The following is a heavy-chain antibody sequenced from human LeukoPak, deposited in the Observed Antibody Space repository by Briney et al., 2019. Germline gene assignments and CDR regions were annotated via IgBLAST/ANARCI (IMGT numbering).Heavy chain of an antibody. J-gene: IGHJ4*02. CDR2: IKSKTDGGTA. CDR1: GFTFSNAW. D-gene: IGHD4-17*01. Sequence: PGGSLRLSCAASGFTFSNAWMSWVRQAPGKGLEWVGRIKSKTDGGTADYAAPVKGRFTISRDDSKNTLYLQMNSLKTEDTAVYYCTTDGSGYGDLFDYWGQGTLVTVSS. V-gene: IGHV3-15*01. CDR3: TTDGSGYGDLFDY.